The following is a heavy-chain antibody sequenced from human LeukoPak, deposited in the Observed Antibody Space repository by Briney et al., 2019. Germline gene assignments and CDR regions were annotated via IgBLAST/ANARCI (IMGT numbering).Heavy chain of an antibody. CDR2: ISGNGRTI. CDR3: ARDQGFAYDLDAFNV. V-gene: IGHV3-11*01. D-gene: IGHD3-22*01. CDR1: GFTLSDYY. J-gene: IGHJ3*01. Sequence: GGSLRLSCAASGFTLSDYYMTWIRQAPGKGLEWVSYISGNGRTIYYAGSVKGRFTISRDNTKNSLSLQMHSLRAEDTAVYYCARDQGFAYDLDAFNVWGQGTMVTVSS.